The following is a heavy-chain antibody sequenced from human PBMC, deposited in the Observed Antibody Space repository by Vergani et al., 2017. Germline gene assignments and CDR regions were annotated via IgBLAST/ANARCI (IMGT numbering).Heavy chain of an antibody. J-gene: IGHJ3*01. V-gene: IGHV3-9*01. CDR1: GITFWKFG. CDR3: TKGSIYYHDSAGHGYDPYTGFDH. D-gene: IGHD5-12*01. Sequence: EVDLVESGGGLAQPGGSLRLSCEASGITFWKFGMHWVRQGPGKGLEWVSGISWNSGAVDYADSVRGRFTISRDNAKNSLFLEMNSLRFEDTAAYFCTKGSIYYHDSAGHGYDPYTGFDHWGQETLVTVSS. CDR2: ISWNSGAV.